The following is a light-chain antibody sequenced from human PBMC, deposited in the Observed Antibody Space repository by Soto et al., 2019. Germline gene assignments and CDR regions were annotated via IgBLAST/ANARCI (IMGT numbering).Light chain of an antibody. CDR3: FSYAFVV. CDR2: DVT. CDR1: SSDVGGYNY. Sequence: QSALTQPRSVSGSPGQSVPITCTGTSSDVGGYNYVSWSQRHPGKAPKVMIYDVTKRPSGVPDRFSGSNSGNTASLTISGLQAEYNTDNYSFSYAFVVFGGGTKLTVL. J-gene: IGLJ2*01. V-gene: IGLV2-11*01.